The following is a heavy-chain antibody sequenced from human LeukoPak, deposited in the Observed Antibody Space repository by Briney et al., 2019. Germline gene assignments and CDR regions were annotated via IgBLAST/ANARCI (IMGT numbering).Heavy chain of an antibody. V-gene: IGHV3-7*01. CDR2: IKQDGSEK. CDR1: GFTFSSYW. J-gene: IGHJ4*02. D-gene: IGHD3-10*01. CDR3: AREVNRATMVRGVIKDYFDY. Sequence: GGSLRLSCAASGFTFSSYWMSWVRQAPGKGLERVANIKQDGSEKYYVDPVKGRFTVSRDNAKNSLYLQMNSLRAEDTAVYYCAREVNRATMVRGVIKDYFDYWGQGTLVTVSS.